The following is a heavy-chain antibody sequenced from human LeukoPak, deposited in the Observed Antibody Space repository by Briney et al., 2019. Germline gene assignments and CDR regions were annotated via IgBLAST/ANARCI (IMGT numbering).Heavy chain of an antibody. CDR3: AKGGPEASAGLSWFDP. Sequence: SETLSLTCTVSGGPISNYYWYWMRQPPGKGLEWIAYSYYSGNANYNPSLKSRVTISVDTSMNQFSLKLSSVTAADTAVYYCAKGGPEASAGLSWFDPWGQGILVTVSS. J-gene: IGHJ5*02. CDR2: SYYSGNA. D-gene: IGHD1-14*01. V-gene: IGHV4-59*01. CDR1: GGPISNYY.